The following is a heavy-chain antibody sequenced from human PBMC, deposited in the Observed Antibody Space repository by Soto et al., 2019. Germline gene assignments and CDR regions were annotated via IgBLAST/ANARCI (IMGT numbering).Heavy chain of an antibody. D-gene: IGHD3-10*01. CDR1: GFTFNSYA. Sequence: PGGSLRLSCAASGFTFNSYAMSWVRQAPGKGLEWVSAISGSGGSTYYADSVKGRFTISRDNSKNSLYLQMNSLRAEDTAVYYCARDQSGDSMVRGGPLDAFDIWGQGTMVTVSS. J-gene: IGHJ3*02. CDR2: ISGSGGST. V-gene: IGHV3-23*01. CDR3: ARDQSGDSMVRGGPLDAFDI.